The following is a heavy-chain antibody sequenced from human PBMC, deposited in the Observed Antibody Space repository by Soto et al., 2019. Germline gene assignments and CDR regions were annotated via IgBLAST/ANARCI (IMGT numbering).Heavy chain of an antibody. D-gene: IGHD6-13*01. CDR2: IYWDDDK. CDR1: GFSLSTSGVG. V-gene: IGHV2-5*02. J-gene: IGHJ4*02. CDR3: ATLGYTSSWYHYYFDY. Sequence: QITLKESGPTLVKPTQTLTLTCTFSGFSLSTSGVGVGWIRQPPGKALEWLALIYWDDDKRYSPSLKSSLTITKDTPKNQVVLTMTNMDPLDTATYYCATLGYTSSWYHYYFDYWGQGTLVTVSS.